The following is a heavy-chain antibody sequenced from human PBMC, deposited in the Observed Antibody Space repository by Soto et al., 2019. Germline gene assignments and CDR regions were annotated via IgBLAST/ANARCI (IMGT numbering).Heavy chain of an antibody. CDR1: GYTFTSYD. V-gene: IGHV1-8*01. CDR2: MNPNSGNT. D-gene: IGHD5-18*01. CDR3: ARGGGLVDTAMVNP. J-gene: IGHJ5*02. Sequence: QVQLVQSGAEVKKPGASVKVSCKASGYTFTSYDINWVRQATGQGLEWMGWMNPNSGNTGYPQKFQGRVPMTRNTSLSTAYMGQGSLRSEGRAVYYCARGGGLVDTAMVNPWGQGTLVTVSS.